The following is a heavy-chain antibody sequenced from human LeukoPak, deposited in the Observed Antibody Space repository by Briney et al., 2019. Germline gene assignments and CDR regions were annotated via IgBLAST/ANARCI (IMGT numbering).Heavy chain of an antibody. CDR1: GFTFSSYE. J-gene: IGHJ4*02. CDR2: ISSSGSTI. V-gene: IGHV3-48*03. D-gene: IGHD6-19*01. Sequence: GGSLRLSCAACGFTFSSYEMNWDRQAPGKGLEWVSYISSSGSTIYYADSVKGRFTISRDNAKNSLYLQTNSLRADDTARYYCTKGDGGWYPIDSWGQGTLIIVSS. CDR3: TKGDGGWYPIDS.